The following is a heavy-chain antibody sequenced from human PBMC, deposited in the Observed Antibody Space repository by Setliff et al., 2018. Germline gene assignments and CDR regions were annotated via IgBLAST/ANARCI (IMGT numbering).Heavy chain of an antibody. CDR3: ARGRNIAARLLDS. CDR1: GGSVRGYY. J-gene: IGHJ4*02. Sequence: SETLSLTCTVSGGSVRGYYWSWIRQPPGKGLEWIGYMYYSGDTNYNPSLKSRVTISVDTSKNQFSLHLSSMTAADTAVYHCARGRNIAARLLDSWGQGTLVTVSS. CDR2: MYYSGDT. D-gene: IGHD6-6*01. V-gene: IGHV4-59*08.